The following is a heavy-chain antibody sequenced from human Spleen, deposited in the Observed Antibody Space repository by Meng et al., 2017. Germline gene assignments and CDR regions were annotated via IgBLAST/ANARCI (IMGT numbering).Heavy chain of an antibody. V-gene: IGHV1-69*06. Sequence: QVQLVQSGAEVKKPGSSVKVSCKASGGTVSSYAITWVRQAPGQGLEWMGGIIPIFHTANYAQKFQGRVTITADKSTSTAYMEMSSLRSEDTAIYYCVRDENISLGKLFGDYWGQGTLVTVSS. CDR2: IIPIFHTA. J-gene: IGHJ4*02. CDR1: GGTVSSYA. D-gene: IGHD2-21*01. CDR3: VRDENISLGKLFGDY.